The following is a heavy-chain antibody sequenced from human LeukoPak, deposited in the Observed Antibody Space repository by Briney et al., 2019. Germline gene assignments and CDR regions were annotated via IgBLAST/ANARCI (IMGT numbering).Heavy chain of an antibody. Sequence: SETLSLTCTVSGGSLDSRSYYGGWIRQAPGKGLEWIGTIYHSWSTEYNPSLKSRVAIFVDTSKNQFSLILHSVAAADTAVYYCARRSEFDNTHYHYFDYWGQGALVTVSS. V-gene: IGHV4-39*01. CDR1: GGSLDSRSYY. D-gene: IGHD2-15*01. CDR3: ARRSEFDNTHYHYFDY. CDR2: IYHSWST. J-gene: IGHJ4*02.